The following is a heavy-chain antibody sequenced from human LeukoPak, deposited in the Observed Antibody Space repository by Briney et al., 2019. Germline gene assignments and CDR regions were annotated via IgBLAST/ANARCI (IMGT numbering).Heavy chain of an antibody. CDR2: INPNSGGT. V-gene: IGHV1-2*02. CDR1: GYTFTGYY. D-gene: IGHD6-13*01. J-gene: IGHJ4*02. CDR3: ARAGIAAAGSVDY. Sequence: ASVKVSCKASGYTFTGYYTHWVRQAPGQGLEWMGWINPNSGGTNYAQKFQGRVTMTRDTSISTAYMELSRLRSDDTAVYYCARAGIAAAGSVDYWGQGTLVTVST.